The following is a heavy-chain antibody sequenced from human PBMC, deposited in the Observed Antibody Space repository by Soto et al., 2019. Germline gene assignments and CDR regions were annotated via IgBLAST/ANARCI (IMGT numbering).Heavy chain of an antibody. CDR1: GFTLSAYW. J-gene: IGHJ4*02. Sequence: GGSLRLSCAASGFTLSAYWMHWVRQAPGRGLEWVSRLSSDGFGTAYADSVKGRFHISRDNARNTLFLQMNGLRAEDTAVYYCARDLGGPDYWGRGTLVTRLL. D-gene: IGHD3-16*01. V-gene: IGHV3-74*03. CDR2: LSSDGFGT. CDR3: ARDLGGPDY.